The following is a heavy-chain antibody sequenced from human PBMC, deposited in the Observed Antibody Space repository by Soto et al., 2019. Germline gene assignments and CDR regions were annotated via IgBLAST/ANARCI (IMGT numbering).Heavy chain of an antibody. CDR1: GGSINTFY. CDR3: AREGSYSAYNFAHGIQLWSFDF. CDR2: IFSSGST. D-gene: IGHD5-12*01. V-gene: IGHV4-4*07. Sequence: QVRLQESGPGLLKPSETLSLTCTVSGGSINTFYWSWVRQPAGKGLEWIGRIFSSGSTSFNPSLESRVAMSVDTSKNHFSLNLRSVTAAEMAVYYCAREGSYSAYNFAHGIQLWSFDFWGQGALVTVSS. J-gene: IGHJ4*02.